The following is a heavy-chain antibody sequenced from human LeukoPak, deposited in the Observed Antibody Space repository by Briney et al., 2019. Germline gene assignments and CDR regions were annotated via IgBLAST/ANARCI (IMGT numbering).Heavy chain of an antibody. D-gene: IGHD4-23*01. V-gene: IGHV1-69*06. CDR1: GGSFSTST. Sequence: SVKVSCKASGGSFSTSTISWVRQAPGQGLEWMGGIIPLFGAANYAQKCKGRVTITADKSTSTAYMELSTLRSEDTAVYYCARDNPNYGGNWFDPWGQGTMVTVSS. CDR3: ARDNPNYGGNWFDP. CDR2: IIPLFGAA. J-gene: IGHJ5*02.